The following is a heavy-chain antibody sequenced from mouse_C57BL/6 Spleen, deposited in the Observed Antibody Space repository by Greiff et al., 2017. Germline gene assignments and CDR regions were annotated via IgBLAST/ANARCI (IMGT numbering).Heavy chain of an antibody. CDR3: ALQLTGDYAMDY. J-gene: IGHJ4*01. D-gene: IGHD4-1*01. V-gene: IGHV1-81*01. CDR1: GYTFTSYG. Sequence: VQLQQSGAELARPGASVKLSCKASGYTFTSYGISWVKQRTGQGLEWIGEIYPRSGNTYYNEKFKGKATLTADKSSSTAYMELRSLTSEDSAVYFCALQLTGDYAMDYWGQGTSVTVSS. CDR2: IYPRSGNT.